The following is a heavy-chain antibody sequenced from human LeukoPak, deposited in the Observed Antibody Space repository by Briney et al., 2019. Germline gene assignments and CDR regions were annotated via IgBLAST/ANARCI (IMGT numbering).Heavy chain of an antibody. Sequence: NASETLSLTCTVSGGSISSYYWSWIRQPPGKGLEWIGYIYHSGSTNYNPSLKSRVTISVDTSKNQFSLKLSSVTAADTAVYYCACLTTADAFDIWGQGTMVTVSS. CDR2: IYHSGST. CDR1: GGSISSYY. V-gene: IGHV4-59*01. D-gene: IGHD3-22*01. J-gene: IGHJ3*02. CDR3: ACLTTADAFDI.